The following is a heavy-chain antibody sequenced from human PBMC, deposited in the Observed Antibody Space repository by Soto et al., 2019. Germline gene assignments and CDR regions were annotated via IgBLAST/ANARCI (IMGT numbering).Heavy chain of an antibody. J-gene: IGHJ5*02. CDR3: AKDAEGLEWFNGWFDP. V-gene: IGHV3-23*01. Sequence: EVQLLESGGGLVQPGGSLRLSCAASGFTFSSYAMSWVRQAPGKGLEWVSAISGSGGSTYYADSVKGRFTISRDNSKNTLYLQMNSLRAEDTAVYYCAKDAEGLEWFNGWFDPWGQGTLVTVSS. CDR2: ISGSGGST. CDR1: GFTFSSYA. D-gene: IGHD3-3*01.